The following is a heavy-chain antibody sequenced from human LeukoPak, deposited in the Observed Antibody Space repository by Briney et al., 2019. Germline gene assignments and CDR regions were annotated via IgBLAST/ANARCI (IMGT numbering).Heavy chain of an antibody. CDR2: ISGSGGST. V-gene: IGHV3-23*01. D-gene: IGHD6-19*01. J-gene: IGHJ4*02. CDR3: AKVRPTFSGWAFAN. Sequence: GGSLRLSCAASGFTFSNYAMAWVRQAPGKGLEWVLGISGSGGSTFYAESVKGRFTISRDNSKNTLYLQMNSLRDEDTAVYYCAKVRPTFSGWAFANWGQGTLVTVSS. CDR1: GFTFSNYA.